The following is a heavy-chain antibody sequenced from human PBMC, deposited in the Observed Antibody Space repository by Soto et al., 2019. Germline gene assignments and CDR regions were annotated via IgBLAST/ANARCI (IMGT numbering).Heavy chain of an antibody. CDR1: GCTFSDYY. CDR2: ISSSTIYT. CDR3: ARDADILTGSDAFDI. V-gene: IGHV3-11*05. D-gene: IGHD3-9*01. Sequence: QVQLVESGGGLVKPGGSLRLSCAASGCTFSDYYMSWIRQAPGKGLEWVSYISSSTIYTNYADSVKGRFTISRDNAKNSLYLQMNSLRAEDTAVYYCARDADILTGSDAFDIWGQGTMVTVSS. J-gene: IGHJ3*02.